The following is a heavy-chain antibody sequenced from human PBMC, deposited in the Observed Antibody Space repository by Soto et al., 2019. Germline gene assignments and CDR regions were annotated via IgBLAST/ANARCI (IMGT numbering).Heavy chain of an antibody. CDR2: VIPLFDTA. Sequence: QVQAVQSGAEVKTPGSSVKVSCKVSGGIFTNNAISWVRQAHGQGLEWLGGVIPLFDTAYYAQIFRGRLRISADGATTTAYMELSGLTSADTAVDFCATGGHNDSYNFYNGMDVWGQGTTVTVS. CDR1: GGIFTNNA. D-gene: IGHD3-22*01. V-gene: IGHV1-69*01. CDR3: ATGGHNDSYNFYNGMDV. J-gene: IGHJ6*02.